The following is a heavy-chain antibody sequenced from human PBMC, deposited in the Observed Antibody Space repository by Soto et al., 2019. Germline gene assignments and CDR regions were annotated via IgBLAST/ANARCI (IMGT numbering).Heavy chain of an antibody. D-gene: IGHD4-17*01. J-gene: IGHJ6*02. Sequence: GASVKVSCKASGGTFSSYAISWVRQAPGQGLEWMGGIIPIFGTANYAQKFQGRVTITADESTSTAYMELSSLRSEDTAVYYCATDYGGNSLISMDVWGQGTTVTVSS. V-gene: IGHV1-69*13. CDR3: ATDYGGNSLISMDV. CDR2: IIPIFGTA. CDR1: GGTFSSYA.